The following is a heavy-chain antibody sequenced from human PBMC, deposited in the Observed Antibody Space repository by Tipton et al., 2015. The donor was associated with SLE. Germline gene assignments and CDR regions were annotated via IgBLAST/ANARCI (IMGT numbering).Heavy chain of an antibody. Sequence: PGLVKPSETLSLTCTVSGGSISSYYWSWIRQPPGKGLEWIGYIYYSGSTNYNPSLKSRVTISVDTSKNQFSLKLSSVTAADTAVYYCARTDGGNSRSWFDPWGQGTLVTVSS. CDR2: IYYSGST. D-gene: IGHD4-23*01. V-gene: IGHV4-59*08. CDR3: ARTDGGNSRSWFDP. CDR1: GGSISSYY. J-gene: IGHJ5*02.